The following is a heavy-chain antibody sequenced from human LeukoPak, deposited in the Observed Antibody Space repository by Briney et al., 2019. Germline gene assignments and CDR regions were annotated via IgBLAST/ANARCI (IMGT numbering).Heavy chain of an antibody. Sequence: ASVKVSCKASGDSFTDFYVHWVRQAPRQGLEWMGWINIRRGVTNYSQKFRGRVTMTRDTSVSTAYLELSRLTSDDTGVFYCAIDLVVVVPGEFTAWGQGTLITVSS. CDR3: AIDLVVVVPGEFTA. CDR2: INIRRGVT. V-gene: IGHV1-2*02. CDR1: GDSFTDFY. J-gene: IGHJ4*02. D-gene: IGHD3-10*01.